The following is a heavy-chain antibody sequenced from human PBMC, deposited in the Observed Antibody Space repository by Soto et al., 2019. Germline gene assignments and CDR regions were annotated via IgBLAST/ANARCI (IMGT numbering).Heavy chain of an antibody. CDR2: IYHSGST. Sequence: SETVSLTCAVSGGSISSGGYSWSWIRQPPGKGLEWIGYIYHSGSTYYNPSLKSRVTISVDRSKNQFSLKLSSVTAADTAVYYCAREDGHEAGLDYWGQGTLVTVSS. D-gene: IGHD6-19*01. J-gene: IGHJ4*02. CDR1: GGSISSGGYS. V-gene: IGHV4-30-2*01. CDR3: AREDGHEAGLDY.